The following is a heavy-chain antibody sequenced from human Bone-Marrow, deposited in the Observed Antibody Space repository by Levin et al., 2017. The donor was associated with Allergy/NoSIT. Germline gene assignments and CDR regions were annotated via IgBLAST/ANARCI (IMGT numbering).Heavy chain of an antibody. D-gene: IGHD2-2*01. CDR2: IGTAADS. Sequence: QRGESLKISCAASGFTFSSYDMHWVRQATGRGLEWVSAIGTAADSYYSGSAKGRFTVSRDNAKNSFYLQMNSLRAGDTAVYYCARVALPRYCTSTSCSDSGYYFDYWGQGTLVTVSS. CDR3: ARVALPRYCTSTSCSDSGYYFDY. V-gene: IGHV3-13*04. CDR1: GFTFSSYD. J-gene: IGHJ4*02.